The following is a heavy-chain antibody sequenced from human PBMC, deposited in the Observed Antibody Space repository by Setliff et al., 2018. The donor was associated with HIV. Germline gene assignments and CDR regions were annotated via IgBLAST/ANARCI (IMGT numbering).Heavy chain of an antibody. J-gene: IGHJ4*02. V-gene: IGHV3-21*01. Sequence: PGGSLRLSCAASGFNFSSHTMNWIRQAPGKGLEWVSSISSTGTYIYYADSVKGRFTISRDNAKNSLYLQMNSLRAEDTAVYYCASASSGRGILWGQGTLVTVSS. CDR3: ASASSGRGIL. CDR1: GFNFSSHT. D-gene: IGHD6-25*01. CDR2: ISSTGTYI.